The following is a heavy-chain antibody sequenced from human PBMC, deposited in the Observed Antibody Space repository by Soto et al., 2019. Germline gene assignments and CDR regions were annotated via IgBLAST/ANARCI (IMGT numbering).Heavy chain of an antibody. CDR3: ARDSSSSRVWYYGMDV. CDR1: GGTFSSYA. CDR2: IIPIFGTA. J-gene: IGHJ6*02. Sequence: VSCKASGGTFSSYAISWVRQAPGQGLEWMGGIIPIFGTANYAQKFQGRVTITADKSTSTAYMELSSLRSEDTAVYYCARDSSSSRVWYYGMDVWGQGTTVTVSS. D-gene: IGHD6-6*01. V-gene: IGHV1-69*06.